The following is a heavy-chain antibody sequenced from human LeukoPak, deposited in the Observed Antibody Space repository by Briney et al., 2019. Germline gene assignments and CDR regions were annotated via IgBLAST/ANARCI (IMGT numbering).Heavy chain of an antibody. V-gene: IGHV1-46*01. D-gene: IGHD2-21*01. CDR1: GYTFTSYY. Sequence: EASVKVSCKASGYTFTSYYMHWVRQAPGQELEWMGIINPSGGSTSYAQKFQGRVTMTRDTSTSTVYMELGSLRSEDTAVYYCARSVIPLGMDVWGQGTTVTVSS. CDR2: INPSGGST. J-gene: IGHJ6*02. CDR3: ARSVIPLGMDV.